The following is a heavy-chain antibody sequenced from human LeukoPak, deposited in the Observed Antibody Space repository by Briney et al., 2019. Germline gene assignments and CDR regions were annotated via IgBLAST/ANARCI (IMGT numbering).Heavy chain of an antibody. D-gene: IGHD6-19*01. V-gene: IGHV3-30*03. CDR1: GFTFSSYS. Sequence: GGSLRLSCAASGFTFSSYSMNWVRQAPGKGLEWVAVTAHDESSKYYADSVKGRFTISRDNSKSTLYLQMNNLRTEDTATYYCATDGSGYFDSWGQGTLVSVSS. J-gene: IGHJ4*02. CDR2: TAHDESSK. CDR3: ATDGSGYFDS.